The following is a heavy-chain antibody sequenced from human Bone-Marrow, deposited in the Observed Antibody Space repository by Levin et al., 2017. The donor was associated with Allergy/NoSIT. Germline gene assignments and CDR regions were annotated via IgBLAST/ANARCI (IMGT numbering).Heavy chain of an antibody. CDR3: ARDFWAGYSSSWYYYYYYMDV. D-gene: IGHD6-13*01. Sequence: GESLKISCAASGFTFSSYGMHWVRQAPGKGLEWVAVIWYDGSNKYYADSVKGRFTISRDNSKNTLYLQMNSLRAEDTAVYYCARDFWAGYSSSWYYYYYYMDVWGKGTTVTVSS. CDR1: GFTFSSYG. J-gene: IGHJ6*03. V-gene: IGHV3-33*01. CDR2: IWYDGSNK.